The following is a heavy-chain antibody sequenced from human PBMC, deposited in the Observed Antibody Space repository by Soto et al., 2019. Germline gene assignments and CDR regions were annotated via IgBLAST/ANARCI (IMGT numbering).Heavy chain of an antibody. V-gene: IGHV3-23*01. CDR1: GFNFNNQA. CDR2: ISGSGATS. CDR3: AKTETMVVVTVQPRWFDS. J-gene: IGHJ5*01. Sequence: QLLESGGGLGQPGGSLRLSCTASGFNFNNQAMSWIRQAPGKGLEWVSTISGSGATSLYADSVKGRFTIFKDSSQAYLDLKSLRVEDSATYYCAKTETMVVVTVQPRWFDSWGRGTLVTVS. D-gene: IGHD2-21*02.